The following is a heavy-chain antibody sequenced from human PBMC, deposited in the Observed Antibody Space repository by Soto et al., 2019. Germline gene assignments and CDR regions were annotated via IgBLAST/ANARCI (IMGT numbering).Heavy chain of an antibody. CDR1: GGTFSSYA. CDR2: IIPIFGTA. D-gene: IGHD3-22*01. Sequence: SVKVSCKASGGTFSSYAISWVRQAPGQGLEWMGGIIPIFGTANYAQKFQGRVTITADESTSTAYMELSSLRSEDTAVYYCASDDSSGYKYYFDYWGQGTLVTVSS. J-gene: IGHJ4*02. V-gene: IGHV1-69*13. CDR3: ASDDSSGYKYYFDY.